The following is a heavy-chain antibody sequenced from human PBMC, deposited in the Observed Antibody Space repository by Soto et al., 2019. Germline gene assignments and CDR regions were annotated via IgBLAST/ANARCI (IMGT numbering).Heavy chain of an antibody. CDR3: ALLGLLYEFWSGYSNWSDP. CDR1: GFTFNDFY. CDR2: ISSSSSYI. D-gene: IGHD3-3*01. Sequence: GGSLRLSCTGSGFTFNDFYIDWVRQAPGKGLEWDSSISSSSSYIYYADSVKGRFTISRDNAKNTLYLQMNSLRAEDTAVYYCALLGLLYEFWSGYSNWSDPWGQGTLVTVSS. J-gene: IGHJ5*02. V-gene: IGHV3-21*04.